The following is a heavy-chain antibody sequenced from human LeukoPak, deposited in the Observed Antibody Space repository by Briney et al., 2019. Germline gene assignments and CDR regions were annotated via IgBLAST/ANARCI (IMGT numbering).Heavy chain of an antibody. CDR2: INPNIGGT. J-gene: IGHJ5*02. CDR3: AREGPLRLPYFDP. D-gene: IGHD5/OR15-5a*01. CDR1: GYTFTGYY. Sequence: ASVSLTYKASGYTFTGYYMHWVRRAPGQGLEWMGWINPNIGGTNYAQKFQGRVTMTRDTSISTAYMELSSLISDDAAVYYCAREGPLRLPYFDPWGQGTMVTVSS. V-gene: IGHV1-2*02.